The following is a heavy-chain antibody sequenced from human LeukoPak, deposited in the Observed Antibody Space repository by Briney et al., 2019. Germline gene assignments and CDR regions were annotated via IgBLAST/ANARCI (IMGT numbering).Heavy chain of an antibody. Sequence: SETLSLTCAVSGDFIRSSEWWSWVRQPPGKGLEWIGQFFLSGGPNYRPSLRSRVTISVDRSKSQFSLKMASVTAADTAIYYCVRNGRYCLDYWGQGTLVTVSS. CDR3: VRNGRYCLDY. V-gene: IGHV4-4*02. CDR1: GDFIRSSEW. CDR2: FFLSGGP. J-gene: IGHJ4*02. D-gene: IGHD1-14*01.